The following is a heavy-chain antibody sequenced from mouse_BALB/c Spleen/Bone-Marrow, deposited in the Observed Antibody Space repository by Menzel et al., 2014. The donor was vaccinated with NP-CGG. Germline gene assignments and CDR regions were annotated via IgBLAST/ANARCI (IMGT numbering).Heavy chain of an antibody. CDR3: ARGYDYSSWFAY. CDR2: VNVNGDRT. D-gene: IGHD2-4*01. J-gene: IGHJ3*01. V-gene: IGHV5-6-3*01. Sequence: EVKLVESGGGLVQPGGSLKLSCAASGFTFSNYGMPWVRQTPDKRLEMNATVNVNGDRTYHPDSVKGRFTISRDNAKNTLSLQMSSLKSEDTAMYYCARGYDYSSWFAYWGQGTLVTVSA. CDR1: GFTFSNYG.